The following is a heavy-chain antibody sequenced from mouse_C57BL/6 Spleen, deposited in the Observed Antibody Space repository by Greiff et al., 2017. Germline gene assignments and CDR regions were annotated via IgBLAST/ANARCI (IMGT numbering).Heavy chain of an antibody. CDR2: IDPENGDT. J-gene: IGHJ1*03. V-gene: IGHV14-4*01. Sequence: EVQLVESGAELVRPGASVKLSCTASGFNIKDDYMHWVKQRPEQGLEWIGWIDPENGDTEYASKFQGKATITADTSSNTAYLQLSSLTSEDTAFYYCTTGSSRYFDVWGTGTTVTVSS. D-gene: IGHD1-1*01. CDR3: TTGSSRYFDV. CDR1: GFNIKDDY.